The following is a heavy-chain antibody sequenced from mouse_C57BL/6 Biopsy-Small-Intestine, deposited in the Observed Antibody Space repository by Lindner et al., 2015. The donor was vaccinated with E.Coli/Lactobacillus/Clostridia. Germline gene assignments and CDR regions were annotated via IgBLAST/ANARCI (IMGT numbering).Heavy chain of an antibody. CDR3: ARRLPCYFDY. Sequence: VQLQESGAELARPGASVKLSCKASGYTFTSYGISWVKQRTGQGLEWIGEIYPRSGNAYYNEKFKGKATLTADKSSSTAYMELRSLTSEDSAVYFCARRLPCYFDYWGQGTTLTVSS. CDR1: GYTFTSYG. V-gene: IGHV1-81*01. J-gene: IGHJ2*01. D-gene: IGHD2-2*01. CDR2: IYPRSGNA.